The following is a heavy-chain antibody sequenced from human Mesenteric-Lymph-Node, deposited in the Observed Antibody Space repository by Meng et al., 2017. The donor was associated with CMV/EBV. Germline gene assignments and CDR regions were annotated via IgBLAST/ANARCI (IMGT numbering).Heavy chain of an antibody. Sequence: GGSLRLSCAASGFTFSVSSMNWVRQAPGKGLEWVSSISSSSIYIYYADSVKGRFTISRDNAKNSLYLQMNSLRAEDAAVYYCAQGSGYETFDYWGQGTLVTVSS. CDR3: AQGSGYETFDY. V-gene: IGHV3-21*01. D-gene: IGHD5-12*01. CDR1: GFTFSVSS. CDR2: ISSSSIYI. J-gene: IGHJ4*02.